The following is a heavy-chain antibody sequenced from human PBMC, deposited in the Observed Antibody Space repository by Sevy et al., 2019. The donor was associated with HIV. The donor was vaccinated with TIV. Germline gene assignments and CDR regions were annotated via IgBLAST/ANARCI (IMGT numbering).Heavy chain of an antibody. J-gene: IGHJ6*02. D-gene: IGHD3-3*01. CDR2: INPKGGAT. CDR3: ARESYDFWTGPVDYDYGMDV. Sequence: ASVKVSCKASGYTFTDTGYYVHWVRQAPGQGLEWMGWINPKGGATNYAQKFQGRVTMTRDTSVSTANMERSRPRSDDTAVYYCARESYDFWTGPVDYDYGMDVWGQGTTVTVSS. V-gene: IGHV1-2*02. CDR1: GYTFTDTGYY.